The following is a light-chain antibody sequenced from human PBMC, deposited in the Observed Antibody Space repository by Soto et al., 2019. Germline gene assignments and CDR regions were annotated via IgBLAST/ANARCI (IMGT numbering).Light chain of an antibody. CDR1: QSISSE. Sequence: ERVMTQSPATLSVSPGERATLSCRASQSISSELAWYQQRPGQPPRLLIYDASTRATGVPDRFTGSGSGSDFTLTISGLQYEDFAVYYYQQGHTWPLTFGQGTRLEI. V-gene: IGKV3-15*01. CDR2: DAS. CDR3: QQGHTWPLT. J-gene: IGKJ2*01.